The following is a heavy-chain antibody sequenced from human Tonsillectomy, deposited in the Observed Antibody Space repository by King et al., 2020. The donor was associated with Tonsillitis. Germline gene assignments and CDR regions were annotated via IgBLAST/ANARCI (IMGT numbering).Heavy chain of an antibody. V-gene: IGHV4-34*01. Sequence: VQLQQWGAGLLKPSETLSLTCAVYGGSFSDYSWSWIRQPPGKGREWIGEINHTGNTNYNPSLKSRVTMSVDTSKNQFSLKLSSVTAADTAVYYCARHHSSGWYYFDYWGQGTQATVSS. CDR1: GGSFSDYS. D-gene: IGHD6-19*01. CDR2: INHTGNT. J-gene: IGHJ4*02. CDR3: ARHHSSGWYYFDY.